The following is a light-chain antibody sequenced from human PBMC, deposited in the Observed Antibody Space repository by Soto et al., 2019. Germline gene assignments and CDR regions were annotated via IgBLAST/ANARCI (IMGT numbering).Light chain of an antibody. Sequence: QTVVTQEPSLTVSPGGTVTLTCAAYTGAVTSSNYPNWFQQKPGQAPRALIYSTNHKYSWTPARFSGSLLGGKAALTLSGVQHEDEADYYCLLYYGGQLGVFGGGTKLTVL. CDR2: STN. J-gene: IGLJ2*01. CDR3: LLYYGGQLGV. CDR1: TGAVTSSNY. V-gene: IGLV7-43*01.